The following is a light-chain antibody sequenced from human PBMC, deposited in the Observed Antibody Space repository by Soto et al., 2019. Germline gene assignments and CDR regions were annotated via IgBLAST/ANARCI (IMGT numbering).Light chain of an antibody. CDR3: LQDINYPWT. CDR1: QSVSTSQ. J-gene: IGKJ1*01. V-gene: IGKV3-20*01. CDR2: GAS. Sequence: EIVLTQSPGTLSLSPGERATLSCRASQSVSTSQLAWYQQKPGQAPRLLIFGASSRATGIPDRFRGSGSGTDFTLAISSLQPEDSATYYCLQDINYPWTFGQGTKVDIK.